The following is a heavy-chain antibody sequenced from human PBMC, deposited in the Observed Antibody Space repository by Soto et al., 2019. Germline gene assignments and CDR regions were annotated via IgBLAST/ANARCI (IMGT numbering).Heavy chain of an antibody. CDR2: ISWNSGSI. V-gene: IGHV3-9*01. J-gene: IGHJ4*02. Sequence: EVQLVESGGGLVQPGRSLRLSCAASGFTFDDYAMHWVRQAPGKGLEWVSGISWNSGSIGYADSVKGRFTISRDNAKNSLYLQMNSLRAEDTALYYCAKSRGPIAVAGTEVLYYFDYWGQGTLVTVSS. CDR1: GFTFDDYA. D-gene: IGHD6-19*01. CDR3: AKSRGPIAVAGTEVLYYFDY.